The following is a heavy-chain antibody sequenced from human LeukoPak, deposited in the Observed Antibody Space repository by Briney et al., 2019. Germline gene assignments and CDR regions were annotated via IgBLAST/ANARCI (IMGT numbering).Heavy chain of an antibody. J-gene: IGHJ4*02. V-gene: IGHV3-23*01. D-gene: IGHD2/OR15-2a*01. CDR2: ITDDNYDT. CDR1: GFTFSSHA. CDR3: AREGISRKMDFDY. Sequence: PGGSLRLSCAASGFTFSSHAMSWVRQAPEKGLEWVSSITDDNYDTFYAGSVKGRFTISRDESKNTLYLQMKSLRAEDTAAYYCAREGISRKMDFDYWGQGTLVTVSS.